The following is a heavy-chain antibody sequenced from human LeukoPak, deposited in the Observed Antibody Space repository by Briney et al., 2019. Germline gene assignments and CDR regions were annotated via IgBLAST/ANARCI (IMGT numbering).Heavy chain of an antibody. CDR3: AKNGQSGFSFDP. CDR1: GGSFNGYY. J-gene: IGHJ5*02. CDR2: GNHSGGT. D-gene: IGHD1-26*01. Sequence: SETLSLTCAVYGGSFNGYYWSWIRQPPGKGLEWIGEGNHSGGTKYNPSLKSRVTISADPSKNQFSLKLTSVTAADTAVYHCAKNGQSGFSFDPWGQGTLVTVSS. V-gene: IGHV4-34*01.